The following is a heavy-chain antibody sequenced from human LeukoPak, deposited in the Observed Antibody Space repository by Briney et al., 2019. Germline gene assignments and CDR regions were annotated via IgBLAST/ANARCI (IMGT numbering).Heavy chain of an antibody. J-gene: IGHJ5*02. CDR3: ASYYDSSGYFDP. CDR2: MNPNSGNT. Sequence: ASVKVSCKASGYTFTSYDINWVRQATGQGLEWMGWMNPNSGNTGYAQKFQGRVTITADESTSTAYMELSSLRPEDTAVYYCASYYDSSGYFDPWGQGTLVTVSS. CDR1: GYTFTSYD. V-gene: IGHV1-8*01. D-gene: IGHD3-22*01.